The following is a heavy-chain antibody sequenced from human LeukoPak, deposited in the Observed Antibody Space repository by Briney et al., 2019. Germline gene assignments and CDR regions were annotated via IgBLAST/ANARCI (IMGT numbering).Heavy chain of an antibody. CDR2: IKQDGSEK. D-gene: IGHD2-2*01. Sequence: GGSLRLSCAGSGFMLTRYWMSWVRQTPGKGLEWVANIKQDGSEKYYVDSVKGRFTISRDNAKNSLYLQMNSLRVEDTAIYYCGRYATPKPLASGGRGPLAPVSS. V-gene: IGHV3-7*01. J-gene: IGHJ4*02. CDR1: GFMLTRYW. CDR3: GRYATPKPLAS.